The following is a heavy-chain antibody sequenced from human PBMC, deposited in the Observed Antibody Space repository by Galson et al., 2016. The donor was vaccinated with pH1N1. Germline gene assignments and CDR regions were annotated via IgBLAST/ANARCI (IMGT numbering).Heavy chain of an antibody. CDR3: ARQDTSGFGCYHCGMDV. CDR2: IYPSDSDT. D-gene: IGHD3-22*01. CDR1: GYSFTNYW. J-gene: IGHJ6*02. Sequence: QSGAEVKKPGESLEISCKGSGYSFTNYWIAWVRQMPGKGLEWMGIIYPSDSDTRYSPSFQGQVTISADTSINTAYLQWSSLQASDTAVFYCARQDTSGFGCYHCGMDVWGQGTAVTVS. V-gene: IGHV5-51*01.